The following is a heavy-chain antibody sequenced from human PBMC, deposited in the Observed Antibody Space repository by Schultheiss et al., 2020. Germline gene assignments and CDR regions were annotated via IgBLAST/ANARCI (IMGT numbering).Heavy chain of an antibody. D-gene: IGHD3-16*02. CDR3: ARGGYLSWFDP. V-gene: IGHV4-30-4*02. CDR2: IYYSGST. CDR1: GDSISSPDYY. Sequence: SETLTLTCSVSGDSISSPDYYWTWIRQPPGKGLEWIGYIYYSGSTYYNPSLKSRVTISVDTSKNQFSLKLSSVTAADTAVYYCARGGYLSWFDPWGQGTLVTFSS. J-gene: IGHJ5*02.